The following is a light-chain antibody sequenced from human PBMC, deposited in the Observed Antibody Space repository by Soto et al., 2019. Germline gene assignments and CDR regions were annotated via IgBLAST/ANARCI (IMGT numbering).Light chain of an antibody. V-gene: IGLV1-40*01. Sequence: QSVLTQPPSVSGAPGQRVTISCTGSSSNIGANYDVHWYQHLPGTAPKLLIYGNSNRPSGVPDRFSGSKSGTSASLAITGLQAEDEADYYCQYYDSSLSGYVVGTGTKVTVL. CDR3: QYYDSSLSGYV. CDR1: SSNIGANYD. CDR2: GNS. J-gene: IGLJ1*01.